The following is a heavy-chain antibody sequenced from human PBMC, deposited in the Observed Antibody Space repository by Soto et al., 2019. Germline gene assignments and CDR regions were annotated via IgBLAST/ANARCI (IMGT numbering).Heavy chain of an antibody. CDR3: ARQGSTGGMYFYRMAV. V-gene: IGHV5-51*01. D-gene: IGHD2-2*01. CDR1: GYTFTSYW. J-gene: IGHJ6*02. CDR2: IYPDGSDT. Sequence: RGGSVKITCRGAGYTFTSYWIAWVRQRPGKGLDWLGIIYPDGSDTSYSTSFPGQVTISAHTSINTAYLPWSTLKASDTATYYSARQGSTGGMYFYRMAVWGQGTMVPVSS.